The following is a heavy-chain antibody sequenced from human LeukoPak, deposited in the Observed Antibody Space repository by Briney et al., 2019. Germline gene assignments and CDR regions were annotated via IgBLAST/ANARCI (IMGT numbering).Heavy chain of an antibody. J-gene: IGHJ4*02. D-gene: IGHD6-13*01. CDR1: GYSFTSYW. Sequence: RGESLKISCQGSGYSFTSYWIGWVRQLPGKGLEWMGIIYPGDSDTRYSPSFQGQVTISADKSISTAYLQWSSLKASDTAMYYCARQAAARKLDYWGQGTLVTVSS. CDR3: ARQAAARKLDY. V-gene: IGHV5-51*01. CDR2: IYPGDSDT.